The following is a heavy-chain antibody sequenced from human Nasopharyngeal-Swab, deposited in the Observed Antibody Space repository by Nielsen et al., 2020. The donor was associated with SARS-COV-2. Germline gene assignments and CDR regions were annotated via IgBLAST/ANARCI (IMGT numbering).Heavy chain of an antibody. CDR2: IFYRGNT. V-gene: IGHV4-59*08. J-gene: IGHJ5*02. D-gene: IGHD6-13*01. CDR3: ARAGIATPGSSWFDP. CDR1: GGSISSYY. Sequence: SETLSLTCTVSGGSISSYYWSWIRQSPGKGLEWLGCIFYRGNTNYNPSLMSRVTISVDTSKNQFSLKLSSVTAADTAVYYCARAGIATPGSSWFDPWGQGALVTVSS.